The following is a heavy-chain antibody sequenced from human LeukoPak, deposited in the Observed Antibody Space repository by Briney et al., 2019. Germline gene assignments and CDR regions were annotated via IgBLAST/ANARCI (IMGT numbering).Heavy chain of an antibody. CDR1: GGSFSGYY. CDR3: ARLRPRGGSGSYYRITTTNWFDP. V-gene: IGHV4-34*01. Sequence: PSETLSLTCAVYGGSFSGYYWSWIRQPPGKGLGWIGEINNIGRPNYNPSLKSRVTISVDTSKNQFSLKLSSVTAADTAVYYCARLRPRGGSGSYYRITTTNWFDPWGQGTLVTVSS. D-gene: IGHD3-10*01. J-gene: IGHJ5*02. CDR2: INNIGRP.